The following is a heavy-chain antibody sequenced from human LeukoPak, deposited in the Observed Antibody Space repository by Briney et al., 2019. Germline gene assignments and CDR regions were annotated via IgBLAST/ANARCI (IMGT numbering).Heavy chain of an antibody. CDR1: GFTFSSYS. V-gene: IGHV3-48*02. J-gene: IGHJ5*02. CDR3: AREEGYCSSTSCYSRWFWFDP. Sequence: GGSLRLSCAASGFTFSSYSMTWVRQAPGKGLEWVSYISSSSSTIYYADSVKGRFTISRDNAKNSLYLQMNSLGDEDTAVYYCAREEGYCSSTSCYSRWFWFDPWGQGTLVTVSS. D-gene: IGHD2-2*01. CDR2: ISSSSSTI.